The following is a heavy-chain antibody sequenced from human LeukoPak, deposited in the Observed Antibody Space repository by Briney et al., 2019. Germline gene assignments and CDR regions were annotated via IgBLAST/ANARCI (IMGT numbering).Heavy chain of an antibody. CDR3: ARVVATIYWFDP. CDR1: GGSISSGGYY. CDR2: IYYTGST. Sequence: PSQTLSLTCTVSGGSISSGGYYWSWIRQHPGKGLEWIGYIYYTGSTYYNPSLESRVSISVDTSENQFSLKLSSVTAADTAAYYCARVVATIYWFDPWGQGTLVTVSS. J-gene: IGHJ5*02. V-gene: IGHV4-31*03. D-gene: IGHD5-12*01.